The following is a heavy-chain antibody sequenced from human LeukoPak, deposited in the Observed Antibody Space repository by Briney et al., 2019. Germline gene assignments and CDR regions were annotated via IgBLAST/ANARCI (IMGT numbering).Heavy chain of an antibody. CDR3: ANLPSSGSYYNVNYFDY. D-gene: IGHD3-10*01. CDR2: ISSSGSTI. CDR1: EFTFSDYY. J-gene: IGHJ4*02. Sequence: GALRLSCAASEFTFSDYYMSWIRQAPGKGLEWVSYISSSGSTIYYADSVKGRFTISRDNAKNTLYLQMNSLRAEDTAVYYCANLPSSGSYYNVNYFDYWGQGTLVTVSS. V-gene: IGHV3-11*01.